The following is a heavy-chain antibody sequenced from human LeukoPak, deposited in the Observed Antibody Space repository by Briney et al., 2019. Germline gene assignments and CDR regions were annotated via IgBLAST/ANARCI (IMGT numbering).Heavy chain of an antibody. CDR3: ARERVTTTSFDY. Sequence: PGGSLRLSCEASGFTFSNYWMSWVRQAPGKGPEWVASVKEDVNEKDYVDSVKGRFTISRDNAKNSLYLQMNNLRVEDTAVYYCARERVTTTSFDYWGQGVLVTVSS. D-gene: IGHD2/OR15-2a*01. V-gene: IGHV3-7*01. J-gene: IGHJ4*02. CDR2: VKEDVNEK. CDR1: GFTFSNYW.